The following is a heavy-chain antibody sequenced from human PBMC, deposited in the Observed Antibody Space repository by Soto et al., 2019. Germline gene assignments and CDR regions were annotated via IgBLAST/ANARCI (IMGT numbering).Heavy chain of an antibody. J-gene: IGHJ6*02. Sequence: GSGPTLVNPTQTLTLTCTFSGFSLSTSGVGVGWIRQPPGKALEWLALIYWDDDKRYSPSLKSRLTITKDTSKNQVVLTMTNMDPVDTATYYCALVQLERQFFPPGRHYYYGMDVWGQGTTVTVSS. CDR3: ALVQLERQFFPPGRHYYYGMDV. CDR2: IYWDDDK. V-gene: IGHV2-5*02. CDR1: GFSLSTSGVG. D-gene: IGHD1-1*01.